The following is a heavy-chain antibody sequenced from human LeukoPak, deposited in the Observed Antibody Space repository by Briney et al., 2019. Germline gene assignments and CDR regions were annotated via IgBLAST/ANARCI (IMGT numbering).Heavy chain of an antibody. J-gene: IGHJ4*02. CDR1: GGSISSGRYY. Sequence: SQTLSLTCTVSGGSISSGRYYWSWIRRPAGKGLEWIGRIYTSGSTQYNPSLKSRVTISLDTSKNQFSLNLSSVTAADTAVYHCARLLAGCPGGRCRAHFDYWGQGTLVTVSS. V-gene: IGHV4-61*02. D-gene: IGHD2-15*01. CDR2: IYTSGST. CDR3: ARLLAGCPGGRCRAHFDY.